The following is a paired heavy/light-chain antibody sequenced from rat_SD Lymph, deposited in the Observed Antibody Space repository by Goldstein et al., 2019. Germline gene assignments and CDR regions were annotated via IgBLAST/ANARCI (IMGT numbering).Heavy chain of an antibody. CDR2: ISSGSSYI. CDR3: ARADPMGSSRNWFAY. Sequence: EVQLVESGGGLVQPGRSLTLSCVASGFTFSNCGMNWIRQAPGKGLEWVAYISSGSSYIYYAETVKGRFTISRDNAKNTLYLQMTSLRSEDTALYYCARADPMGSSRNWFAYWGQGTLVTVSS. D-gene: IGHD1-7*01. V-gene: IGHV5-34*01. CDR1: GFTFSNCG. J-gene: IGHJ3*01.
Light chain of an antibody. J-gene: IGKJ1*01. CDR2: NTN. CDR1: QNINNY. Sequence: IQLTQSPSLLSASVGDRVTLSCKGSQNINNYLAWYQQKLGETPKLLIYNTNSLQTGIPSRFSGSGSGTDYTLTISSLQPEDVATYFCYQYNNGWTFGGGTKLELK. V-gene: IGKV22S2*01. CDR3: YQYNNGWT.